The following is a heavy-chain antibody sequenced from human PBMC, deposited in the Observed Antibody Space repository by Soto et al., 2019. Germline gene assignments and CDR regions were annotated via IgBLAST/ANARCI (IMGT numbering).Heavy chain of an antibody. CDR2: FNPKDGKT. CDR1: GGTFSSYT. Sequence: GASVKVSCKASGGTFSSYTISWVRQAPGKGLEWMGSFNPKDGKTIYAQKFQGRVTMTEDTSTDTAYMELSSLRSEDTAVYYCATDRLAAAGTVYYYGMDVWGQGTTVTVSS. J-gene: IGHJ6*02. V-gene: IGHV1-69*08. D-gene: IGHD6-13*01. CDR3: ATDRLAAAGTVYYYGMDV.